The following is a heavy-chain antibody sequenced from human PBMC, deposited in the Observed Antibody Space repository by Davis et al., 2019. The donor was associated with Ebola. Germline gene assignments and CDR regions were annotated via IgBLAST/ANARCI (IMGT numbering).Heavy chain of an antibody. J-gene: IGHJ4*02. D-gene: IGHD5-12*01. Sequence: ASVKVSCKASGYTFTSYGISWVRQAPGQGLEWMGWISAYNGNTNYAQKLQGRVTMTTDTSTSTAYMELRSLRSDDTAVYYCARDYSGYDFFQGHYWGQGTLVTVSS. CDR2: ISAYNGNT. CDR1: GYTFTSYG. CDR3: ARDYSGYDFFQGHY. V-gene: IGHV1-18*01.